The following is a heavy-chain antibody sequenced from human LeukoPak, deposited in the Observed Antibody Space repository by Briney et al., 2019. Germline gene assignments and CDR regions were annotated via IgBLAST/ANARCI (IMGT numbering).Heavy chain of an antibody. CDR2: IIPVVGTE. CDR1: GGTFSSYA. CDR3: ARGGVAAAGDDAFDI. V-gene: IGHV1-69*01. Sequence: VRVSCKASGGTFSSYAIGGGREAPREGGEGGGGIIPVVGTENYAQKLQGGVTITADESTSTAYMELSSLRSEDTAVYYCARGGVAAAGDDAFDIWGQGTMVTVSS. D-gene: IGHD6-13*01. J-gene: IGHJ3*02.